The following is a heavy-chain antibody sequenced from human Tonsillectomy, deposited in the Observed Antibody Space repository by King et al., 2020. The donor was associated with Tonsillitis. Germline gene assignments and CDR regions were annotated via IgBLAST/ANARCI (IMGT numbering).Heavy chain of an antibody. CDR1: GFTISSYD. V-gene: IGHV3-13*05. J-gene: IGHJ2*01. D-gene: IGHD2-8*02. Sequence: VQLVESGGGLVQPGGSLRLSCAASGFTISSYDMHWVRQATGKGLEWVSVMGMAGDPYYPGSVKGRITISRDNAKNSLYLQMNSLGAGDTAVYYCARGSVTDGYFDLWGRGPLVTVSS. CDR3: ARGSVTDGYFDL. CDR2: MGMAGDP.